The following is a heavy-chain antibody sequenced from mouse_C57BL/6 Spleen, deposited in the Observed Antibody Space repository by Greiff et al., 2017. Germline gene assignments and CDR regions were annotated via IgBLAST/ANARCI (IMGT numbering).Heavy chain of an antibody. V-gene: IGHV5-6*01. Sequence: EVQLVESGGDLVTPGGSLKLSCAASGFTFSSYGMSWVRQTPDKRLAWVANISSGGSYTYYPDSVKGRFTISRDNAKNTLYLQMSSLKSEDTAMYYCARKGANCLDDWGQGTTLTVSS. D-gene: IGHD4-1*01. CDR1: GFTFSSYG. J-gene: IGHJ2*01. CDR3: ARKGANCLDD. CDR2: ISSGGSYT.